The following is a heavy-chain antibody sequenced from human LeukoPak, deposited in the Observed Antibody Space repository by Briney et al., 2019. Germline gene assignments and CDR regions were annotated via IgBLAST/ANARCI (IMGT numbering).Heavy chain of an antibody. D-gene: IGHD2-15*01. J-gene: IGHJ4*02. CDR2: IYPGDSDT. CDR3: ARHLCSGGSCYPIDFIDY. V-gene: IGHV5-51*01. CDR1: GYSFNTYW. Sequence: PGESLKISCKGSGYSFNTYWIGWVRQMPGKGLEWMGIIYPGDSDTKYSPSFQGQVTISADKSISTAYLQWSSLKASDTAMYYCARHLCSGGSCYPIDFIDYWGQGTLVTVSS.